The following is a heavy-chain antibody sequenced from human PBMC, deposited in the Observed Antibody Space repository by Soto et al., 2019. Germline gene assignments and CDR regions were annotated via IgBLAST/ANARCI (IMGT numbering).Heavy chain of an antibody. CDR1: GLTFSHYA. CDR2: MSYDGSNE. Sequence: QVQLVESGGGVVQPGRSLRLSCAASGLTFSHYAMNWVRQAPGKGLEWVALMSYDGSNEYYADSVKGRFTISRDSSKNTLYLQMNSLRAEDTAVYYCAKDGSHNFDYWGQGTLVTVSS. V-gene: IGHV3-30*18. CDR3: AKDGSHNFDY. D-gene: IGHD1-26*01. J-gene: IGHJ4*02.